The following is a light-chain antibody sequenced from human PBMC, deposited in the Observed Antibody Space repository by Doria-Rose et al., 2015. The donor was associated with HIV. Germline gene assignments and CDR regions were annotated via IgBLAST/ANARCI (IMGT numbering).Light chain of an antibody. CDR2: DGS. Sequence: TQSPGTLSLSPGERATLSCRASQSFSSTYLAWYQQKPGQAHSHLIYDGSTRATGIPDRFSASGSGTDFTLTINRLEPEDFALYYCHQYGTSWTFGQGTKVEI. J-gene: IGKJ1*01. V-gene: IGKV3-20*01. CDR3: HQYGTSWT. CDR1: QSFSSTY.